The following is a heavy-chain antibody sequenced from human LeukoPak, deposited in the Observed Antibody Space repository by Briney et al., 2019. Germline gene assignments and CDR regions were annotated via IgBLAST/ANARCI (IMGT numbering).Heavy chain of an antibody. J-gene: IGHJ3*02. Sequence: SETLSLTCTVSGGSVSDNNFFWNWIRQPPGKGLEWIGYIYYSGSTYYNPSLKSRVTISVDTSKNQFSLKLSSVTAADTAVYYCAREAKDDAFDIWGQGTMVTVSS. V-gene: IGHV4-31*03. CDR1: GGSVSDNNFF. CDR2: IYYSGST. CDR3: AREAKDDAFDI.